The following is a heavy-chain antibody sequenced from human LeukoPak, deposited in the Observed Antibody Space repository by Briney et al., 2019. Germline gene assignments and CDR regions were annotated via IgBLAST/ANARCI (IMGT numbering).Heavy chain of an antibody. Sequence: GGSLRLSCAASGFTFSSYAMSWVRQAPGKGVEWVSSISSSSSYIYYADSVKGRFTISRDNAKNSLYLQMNSLRAEDTAVYYCAREVHTMIVVENKWFDPWGQGTLVTVSS. D-gene: IGHD3-22*01. J-gene: IGHJ5*02. V-gene: IGHV3-21*01. CDR2: ISSSSSYI. CDR1: GFTFSSYA. CDR3: AREVHTMIVVENKWFDP.